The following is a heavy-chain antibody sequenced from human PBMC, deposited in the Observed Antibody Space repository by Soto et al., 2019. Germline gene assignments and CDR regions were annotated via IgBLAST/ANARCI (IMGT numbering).Heavy chain of an antibody. CDR3: AKDLGIAAAGPTLFDY. D-gene: IGHD6-13*01. Sequence: PGGSLRLSCAASGFTFSSYGMHWVRQAPGKGLEWVAVISYDGSNKYYADSVKGRFTISRDNSKNTLYLQMNSLRAEDTAVYYCAKDLGIAAAGPTLFDYWGQGTLVTVSS. CDR2: ISYDGSNK. CDR1: GFTFSSYG. V-gene: IGHV3-30*18. J-gene: IGHJ4*02.